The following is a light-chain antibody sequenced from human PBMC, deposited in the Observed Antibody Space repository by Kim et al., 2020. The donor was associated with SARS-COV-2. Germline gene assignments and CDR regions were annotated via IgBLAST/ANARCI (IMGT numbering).Light chain of an antibody. CDR3: SSYAGSNSFVV. Sequence: QSALTQPPSASGSPGQSVTISCTGTSTDVGGYDYVSWYQQHPGQAPKLMIYDVSKRPSGVPDRFSGSKSGNTASLTVSGLQTEDEAEYYCSSYAGSNSFVVFGGGTKVTVL. V-gene: IGLV2-8*01. CDR2: DVS. CDR1: STDVGGYDY. J-gene: IGLJ2*01.